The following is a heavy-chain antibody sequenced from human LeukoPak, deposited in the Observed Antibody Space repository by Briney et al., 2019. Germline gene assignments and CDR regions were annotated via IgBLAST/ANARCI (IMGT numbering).Heavy chain of an antibody. CDR1: GFTFSSYA. J-gene: IGHJ2*01. CDR3: ASPRGYCSSTSCYAGDWYFDL. V-gene: IGHV3-23*01. Sequence: GGSLRLSCAASGFTFSSYAMSWVRQAPGKGLEWVSAISGSGGSTYYADSVKGRFTISRDNSKNTLYLQMNSLRAEDTAVYYRASPRGYCSSTSCYAGDWYFDLWGRGTLVTVSS. D-gene: IGHD2-2*01. CDR2: ISGSGGST.